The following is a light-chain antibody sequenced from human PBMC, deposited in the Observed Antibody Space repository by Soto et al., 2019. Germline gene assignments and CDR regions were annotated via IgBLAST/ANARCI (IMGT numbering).Light chain of an antibody. J-gene: IGKJ1*01. CDR2: DAS. CDR3: QHYNKWPPWT. CDR1: QSINSN. V-gene: IGKV3-15*01. Sequence: EIVMTQSPATLSVSPGERAILSCRASQSINSNLAWYQQKPGQAPRLLIYDASSRTTGIPARFSGSGSGTEFTLTISSVQSEDFAVYYGQHYNKWPPWTFGQGTKVEIK.